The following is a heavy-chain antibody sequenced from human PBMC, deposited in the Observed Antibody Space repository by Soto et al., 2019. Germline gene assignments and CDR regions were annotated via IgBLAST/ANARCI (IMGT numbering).Heavy chain of an antibody. Sequence: QVQLVQSGAEVKKPGSSVKVSCKASGGTFSSYVISWVRQAPGQGLEWMGGITPIFGTANYAQKFQGRVTITADESTSTAYMELSSLRSEDTGVYYCARVSSTRIDYGDYKPNWYFDLWGRGNLVTVSS. CDR2: ITPIFGTA. V-gene: IGHV1-69*01. D-gene: IGHD4-17*01. CDR3: ARVSSTRIDYGDYKPNWYFDL. CDR1: GGTFSSYV. J-gene: IGHJ2*01.